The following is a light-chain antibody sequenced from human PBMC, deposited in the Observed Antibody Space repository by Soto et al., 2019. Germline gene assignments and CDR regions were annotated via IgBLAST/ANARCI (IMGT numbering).Light chain of an antibody. CDR2: YIS. CDR1: QSPGNF. J-gene: IGKJ5*01. Sequence: EIVLTQSPATLSLSPGDRATLSCRASQSPGNFLAWYQQKPGQAPRLLIYYISTRATGIPARFSGSGSGTEFTLTINSLQSEDSAVYYCQQHNQWPITFGQGTRLEI. CDR3: QQHNQWPIT. V-gene: IGKV3-11*01.